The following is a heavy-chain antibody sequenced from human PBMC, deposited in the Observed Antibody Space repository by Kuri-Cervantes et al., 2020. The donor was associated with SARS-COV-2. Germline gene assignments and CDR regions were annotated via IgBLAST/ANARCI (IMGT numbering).Heavy chain of an antibody. CDR1: GFTFSSYG. Sequence: GESLKISCAASGFTFSSYGMPWVRQAPGKGLAWVAVISYDGSNKYYADSVKGRFTISRDNSKNTLYLQMNSLRAEDTAVYYCAKGGDMIVVVILRYWGQGTLVTVSS. CDR3: AKGGDMIVVVILRY. CDR2: ISYDGSNK. D-gene: IGHD3-22*01. J-gene: IGHJ4*02. V-gene: IGHV3-30*18.